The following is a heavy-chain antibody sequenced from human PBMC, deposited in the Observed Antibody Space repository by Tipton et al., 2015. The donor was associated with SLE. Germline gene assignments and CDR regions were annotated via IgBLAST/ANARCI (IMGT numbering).Heavy chain of an antibody. J-gene: IGHJ4*01. CDR2: IKQDGSEK. D-gene: IGHD6-19*01. CDR3: AKDLRSSGWFYYFDY. CDR1: GFTFSSYW. V-gene: IGHV3-7*01. Sequence: SLRLSCAASGFTFSSYWMSWVRQAPGKGLEWVANIKQDGSEKYYVDSVKGRFTISRDNAKNSLYLQMNSLRAEDTAVYYCAKDLRSSGWFYYFDYWGHGTLVTVSS.